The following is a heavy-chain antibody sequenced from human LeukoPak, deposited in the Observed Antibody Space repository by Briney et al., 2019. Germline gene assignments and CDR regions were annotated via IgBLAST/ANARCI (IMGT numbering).Heavy chain of an antibody. D-gene: IGHD5-18*01. Sequence: PGGSLRLSCAASGFTFSSYAMSWVRQAPGKGLEWVSAISGSGGSTYYADSVKGRFTISRDNSKNTLYLQMNSLRAEDTALYYCAKDTAMVTDYYYGMDVWGQGTTVTVSS. CDR3: AKDTAMVTDYYYGMDV. CDR2: ISGSGGST. V-gene: IGHV3-23*01. CDR1: GFTFSSYA. J-gene: IGHJ6*02.